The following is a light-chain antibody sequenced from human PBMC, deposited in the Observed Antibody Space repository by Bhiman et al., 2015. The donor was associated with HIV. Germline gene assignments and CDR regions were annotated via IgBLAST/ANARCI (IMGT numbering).Light chain of an antibody. Sequence: QSVLTQPPSVSGAPGQRVTISCSGSSSNIGNNYVSWYQQLPGTAPKLLIYENNKRPSGIPDRFSGSKSGTSATLGITGLQTGDEADYYCGTWHSALSGGGVFGTGTRVTVL. V-gene: IGLV1-51*02. CDR2: ENN. CDR1: SSNIGNNY. CDR3: GTWHSALSGGGV. J-gene: IGLJ1*01.